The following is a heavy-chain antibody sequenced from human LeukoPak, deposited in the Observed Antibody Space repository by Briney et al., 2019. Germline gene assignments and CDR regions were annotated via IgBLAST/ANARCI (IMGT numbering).Heavy chain of an antibody. J-gene: IGHJ6*04. V-gene: IGHV4-38-2*01. CDR2: IYHSGST. CDR3: ASTKGGSGGSSPEGWYYGMDV. Sequence: PSETLSLTCAVSGYSISSGYYWGWIRQPPGKGLEWIGSIYHSGSTYYNPSLKSRVTISVDTSKNQFSLKLSSVTAADTAVYYCASTKGGSGGSSPEGWYYGMDVWGKGTTVTVSS. D-gene: IGHD2-15*01. CDR1: GYSISSGYY.